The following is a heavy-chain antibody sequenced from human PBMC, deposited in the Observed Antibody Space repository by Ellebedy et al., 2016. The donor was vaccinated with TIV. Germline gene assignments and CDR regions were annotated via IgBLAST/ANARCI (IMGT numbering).Heavy chain of an antibody. Sequence: MPSETLSLTCTVSGGSISSHYWSWMRQPPGKGLEWIGNFYNSVSTSYNPSLKSRVTMSVDTSKNQLSLKLSSVTATDTAVYYCARHEGWFDPWGQGSLVTVSS. CDR2: FYNSVST. J-gene: IGHJ5*02. V-gene: IGHV4-59*08. CDR3: ARHEGWFDP. CDR1: GGSISSHY.